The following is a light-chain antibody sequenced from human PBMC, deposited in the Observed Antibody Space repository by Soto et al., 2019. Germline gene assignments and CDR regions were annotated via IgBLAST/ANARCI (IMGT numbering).Light chain of an antibody. CDR3: QQYNNCPT. Sequence: EIVMKQYPATLSVSPGERATLSCRASQSVSSNLAWYQQNPGQAPRLLIYGASIRDTGIPARFSGSGSGTDFTLTNTGPQSEEVAVYYCQQYNNCPTFGGGTKVDLK. CDR2: GAS. CDR1: QSVSSN. V-gene: IGKV3D-15*01. J-gene: IGKJ4*01.